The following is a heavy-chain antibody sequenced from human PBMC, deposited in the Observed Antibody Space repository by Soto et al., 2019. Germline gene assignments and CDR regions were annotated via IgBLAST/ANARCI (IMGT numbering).Heavy chain of an antibody. D-gene: IGHD6-13*01. V-gene: IGHV3-23*01. CDR3: AGVGYSSRWYEYFQH. Sequence: GGSLRLSCAASGFTFSSYAMSWVRQAPGKGLEWVSGISGSGGSTYYADSVKGRFTISRDNSKNTLYLQMNSLRAEDKAIYYCAGVGYSSRWYEYFQHWGQGTLVTVSS. CDR2: ISGSGGST. J-gene: IGHJ1*01. CDR1: GFTFSSYA.